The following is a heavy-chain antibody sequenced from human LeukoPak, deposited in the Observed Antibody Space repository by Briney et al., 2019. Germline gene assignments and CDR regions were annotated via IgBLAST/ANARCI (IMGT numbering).Heavy chain of an antibody. CDR1: GFTFSSYG. CDR3: AKGHRGATTPDY. CDR2: IRYDGSSK. D-gene: IGHD1-26*01. Sequence: GGSLRLSCAASGFTFSSYGMHWVRQAPGKGLEWVAFIRYDGSSKYYADSVKGRFTISRDNSKNTPYLQMNSLRAEDTAVYYCAKGHRGATTPDYWGQGTLVTVSS. J-gene: IGHJ4*02. V-gene: IGHV3-30*02.